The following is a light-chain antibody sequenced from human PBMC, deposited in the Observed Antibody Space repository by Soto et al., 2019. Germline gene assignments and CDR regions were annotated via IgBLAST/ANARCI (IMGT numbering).Light chain of an antibody. CDR3: QQYNVWPLT. V-gene: IGKV3-15*01. Sequence: EIVMTQSPATLSVSPGERATLSCRASQSVSSNVAWYQQKPGQTPKLLIYVASTMATGIPARFSGRGSGTEFTLTISSLQSEDFAVYYCQQYNVWPLTFGGGTKVEFK. CDR1: QSVSSN. CDR2: VAS. J-gene: IGKJ4*01.